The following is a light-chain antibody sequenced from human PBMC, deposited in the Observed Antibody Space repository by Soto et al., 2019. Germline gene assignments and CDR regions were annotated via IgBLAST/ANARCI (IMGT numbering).Light chain of an antibody. CDR2: DAS. CDR3: HQSNSYPLT. Sequence: DIQMTQSPSTLSASVGDRVTITCRASQSISSWLAWYQQKPGKAPKLLIYDASSLESGVPSSFSGSGSGTEFTLTISSLQPDDFAPYSCHQSNSYPLTFGGGTKVEIK. V-gene: IGKV1-5*01. CDR1: QSISSW. J-gene: IGKJ4*01.